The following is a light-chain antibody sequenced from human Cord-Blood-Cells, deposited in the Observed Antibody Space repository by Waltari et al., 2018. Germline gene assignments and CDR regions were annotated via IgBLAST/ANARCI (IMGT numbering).Light chain of an antibody. CDR1: NIGSKN. V-gene: IGLV3-9*01. CDR2: RDS. Sequence: SYELTQPLSVSVALGQTARITCGGNNIGSKNVHWYQQKPGQAPVLVIYRDSNRPSGIPGRFSGANSGNTATRTISRAQAGDEADYYCQVWDSSTVVFGTGTKVTVL. CDR3: QVWDSSTVV. J-gene: IGLJ1*01.